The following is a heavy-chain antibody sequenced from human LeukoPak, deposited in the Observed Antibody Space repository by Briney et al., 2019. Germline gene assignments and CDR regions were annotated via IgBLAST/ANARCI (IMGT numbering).Heavy chain of an antibody. CDR1: GYTFTSYG. V-gene: IGHV1-18*01. CDR3: ARDRLDYYDSSGYEVDY. CDR2: ISAYNGNT. D-gene: IGHD3-22*01. J-gene: IGHJ4*02. Sequence: ASVKVSCKASGYTFTSYGISWVRQAPGQGLEWMGWISAYNGNTNYAQKLQGRVTMTTDTSTSTAYMELRSLRSDDTAVYYCARDRLDYYDSSGYEVDYWGQGTLVTVSS.